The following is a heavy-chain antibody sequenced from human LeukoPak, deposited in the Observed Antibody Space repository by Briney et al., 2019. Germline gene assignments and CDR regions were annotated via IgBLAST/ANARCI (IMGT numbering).Heavy chain of an antibody. Sequence: PGGSLRLSCAASGFTFDDYGMSWVRQAPGKGLEWVSGINWNGGSTGYADSVKGRFTISRGNAKNSLYLQMNSLRAEDTALYYCARPRGYCSSTSCYGDAFDIWGQGTMVTVSS. D-gene: IGHD2-2*01. CDR1: GFTFDDYG. CDR3: ARPRGYCSSTSCYGDAFDI. CDR2: INWNGGST. J-gene: IGHJ3*02. V-gene: IGHV3-20*04.